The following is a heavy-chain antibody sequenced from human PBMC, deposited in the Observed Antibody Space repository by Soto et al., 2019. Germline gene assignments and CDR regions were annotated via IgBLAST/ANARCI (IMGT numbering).Heavy chain of an antibody. CDR1: GYTFTSYA. J-gene: IGHJ5*02. V-gene: IGHV1-3*01. CDR2: INAGNGNT. D-gene: IGHD3-16*01. CDR3: ARDRGTFLGVFILPGWFNP. Sequence: ASVKVSCKASGYTFTSYAMHWVRQAPGQRLEWMGWINAGNGNTKYSQKFQGRVTITRDTSASPAYMELSSLRSEDPAVYYCARDRGTFLGVFILPGWFNPGAREPRFPVSS.